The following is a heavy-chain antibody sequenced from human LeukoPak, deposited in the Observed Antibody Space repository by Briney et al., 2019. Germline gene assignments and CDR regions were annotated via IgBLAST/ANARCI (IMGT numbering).Heavy chain of an antibody. V-gene: IGHV4-61*02. Sequence: SETLSLTCTVSGGSISSGSYYWSWIRQPAGKGLEWIGRIYTSGSTNYNPSLKSRVTISVDTSKNQFSLKLSSVTAADTAVYYCARTTGFYYYMDVWGKGTTVTISS. J-gene: IGHJ6*03. CDR1: GGSISSGSYY. CDR2: IYTSGST. CDR3: ARTTGFYYYMDV. D-gene: IGHD1-14*01.